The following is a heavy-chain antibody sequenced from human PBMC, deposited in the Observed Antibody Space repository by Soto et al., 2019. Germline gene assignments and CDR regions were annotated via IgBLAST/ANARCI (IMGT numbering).Heavy chain of an antibody. CDR1: GFTFRTYT. CDR3: ARIDCGGNCYSRSWYFDI. CDR2: IRGFSPYT. J-gene: IGHJ2*01. V-gene: IGHV3-21*01. D-gene: IGHD2-21*02. Sequence: EVQLVESGGGLVKPGGSLRLSCISSGFTFRTYTMNWVRQAPGKGLEWVSGIRGFSPYTFYAESVKGRFTISRDNAKNSLYLQMNSLRAEDTAVYYCARIDCGGNCYSRSWYFDIWGRGTLVTVSS.